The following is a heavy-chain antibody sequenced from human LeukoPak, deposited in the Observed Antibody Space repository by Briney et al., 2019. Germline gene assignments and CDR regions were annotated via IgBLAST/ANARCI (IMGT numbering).Heavy chain of an antibody. D-gene: IGHD2-2*02. J-gene: IGHJ4*02. CDR2: IYTSGDT. V-gene: IGHV3-53*01. Sequence: PGGSLRLFCAASGFTVSTKYMSWVRQAPGEGLEWVSTIYTSGDTYYAASVKGRFTISRDDSKNTLYLQVNSLRAEDTAVYYCARGLYTTRHLNHFDYWGQGTLVTVSS. CDR1: GFTVSTKY. CDR3: ARGLYTTRHLNHFDY.